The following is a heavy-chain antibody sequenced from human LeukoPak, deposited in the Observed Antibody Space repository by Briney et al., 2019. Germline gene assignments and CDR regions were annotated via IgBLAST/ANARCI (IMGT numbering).Heavy chain of an antibody. D-gene: IGHD3-22*01. CDR1: GFTFTTYS. J-gene: IGHJ4*02. Sequence: GGSLRLSCATSGFTFTTYSIHWVRQAPGKGLEWVSSISSTSNYIYYADSVTGRFTISRDNAKDSLFLQMNSLRAEDTAVYYCAKGDISMIPDWGQGTLVTVSS. V-gene: IGHV3-21*01. CDR3: AKGDISMIPD. CDR2: ISSTSNYI.